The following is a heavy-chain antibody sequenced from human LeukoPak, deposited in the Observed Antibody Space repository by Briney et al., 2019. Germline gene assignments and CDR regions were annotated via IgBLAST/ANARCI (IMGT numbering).Heavy chain of an antibody. CDR3: ASWGALAGAARLFDS. CDR2: ISSSSTTI. D-gene: IGHD1-26*01. V-gene: IGHV3-48*02. CDR1: GFTISGNS. J-gene: IGHJ5*01. Sequence: GGSLRLSCAASGFTISGNSMNWVRQAPGKGLEWVSYISSSSTTIYYADSVKGRFTISRDNAQNSLYLQMNSLRDEDTAVYYCASWGALAGAARLFDSWRQGTVVTVSS.